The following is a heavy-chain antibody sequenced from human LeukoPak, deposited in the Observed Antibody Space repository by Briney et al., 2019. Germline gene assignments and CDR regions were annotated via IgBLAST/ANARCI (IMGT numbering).Heavy chain of an antibody. CDR3: ARTGYSSDYYGMDV. Sequence: PSKTLSLTCTVSGGFFSNYFRGWVRQPPGKGLEWIGYVYYRGNTNYNPSLKSRVTISVDMSKNQFSLKLRSVTAADSAVYYCARTGYSSDYYGMDVWGQGTTVTVS. CDR1: GGFFSNYF. D-gene: IGHD6-19*01. V-gene: IGHV4-59*01. CDR2: VYYRGNT. J-gene: IGHJ6*02.